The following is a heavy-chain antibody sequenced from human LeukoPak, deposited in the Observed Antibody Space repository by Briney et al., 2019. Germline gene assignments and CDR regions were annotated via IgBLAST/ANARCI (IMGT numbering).Heavy chain of an antibody. D-gene: IGHD3-10*01. Sequence: GGSLRLSCAASGFTFSSYAMHWVRQAPGKGLEWVAVISYDGSNKYYADSVKGRFTISRDNSKNTLYLQMGSLRAEDMAVYYCARGSLWLDYWGQGTLVTVSS. CDR3: ARGSLWLDY. CDR2: ISYDGSNK. CDR1: GFTFSSYA. J-gene: IGHJ4*02. V-gene: IGHV3-30*14.